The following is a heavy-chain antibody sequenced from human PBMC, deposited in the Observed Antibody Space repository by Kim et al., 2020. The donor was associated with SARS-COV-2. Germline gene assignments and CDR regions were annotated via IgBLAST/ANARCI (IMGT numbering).Heavy chain of an antibody. D-gene: IGHD1-1*01. V-gene: IGHV3-13*01. J-gene: IGHJ2*01. CDR3: TTEVPDTVSPGWYFDF. CDR2: IGSGGHT. CDR1: GSTFSNYD. Sequence: GGSLRLSCAASGSTFSNYDMHWVRQAAGKGLEWVSAIGSGGHTYYADSVKGRFTIARENAKNFLYLQMNNLTAGDTAVYYCTTEVPDTVSPGWYFDFWGR.